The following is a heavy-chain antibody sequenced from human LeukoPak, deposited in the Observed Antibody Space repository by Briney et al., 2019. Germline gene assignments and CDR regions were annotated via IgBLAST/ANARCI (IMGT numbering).Heavy chain of an antibody. J-gene: IGHJ6*03. CDR1: GFTFDDYA. D-gene: IGHD5-12*01. CDR2: ISWNSGSI. Sequence: QAGGSLRLSCAASGFTFDDYAMQWVRQAPGKGLEWVSGISWNSGSIGYADSVKGRFTISRDNAKNSLYLQMNSLRAEDTALYYCAKGYDLYYYYYMYVWGKGTTVTVSS. V-gene: IGHV3-9*01. CDR3: AKGYDLYYYYYMYV.